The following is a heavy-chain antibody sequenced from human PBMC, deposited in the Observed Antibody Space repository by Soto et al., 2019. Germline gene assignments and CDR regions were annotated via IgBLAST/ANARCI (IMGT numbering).Heavy chain of an antibody. Sequence: GGSLRLSCAASGFTFSSYAMSWVRQAPGKGLEWVSAISGSGGSTYYADSVKGRFTISRDNSKNTLYLQMNGLRAEDTAVYYCARGLIVVVPAAIGDLTFDIWGQGTMVTVSS. V-gene: IGHV3-23*01. CDR3: ARGLIVVVPAAIGDLTFDI. J-gene: IGHJ3*02. D-gene: IGHD2-2*01. CDR2: ISGSGGST. CDR1: GFTFSSYA.